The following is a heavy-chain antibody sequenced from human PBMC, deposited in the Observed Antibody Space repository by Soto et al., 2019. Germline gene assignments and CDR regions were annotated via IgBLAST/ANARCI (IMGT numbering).Heavy chain of an antibody. CDR1: GGSISSFY. CDR2: IYFGGST. V-gene: IGHV4-59*01. Sequence: SETLSLTCTVSGGSISSFYWSWIRQPPGKGLEWIGYIYFGGSTNYNPSLKSRVTISVDTSKNQFSLKLSSVTAADTAVYYCARGGIARDGYGYYFDYWDQGTLVTVS. D-gene: IGHD5-12*01. CDR3: ARGGIARDGYGYYFDY. J-gene: IGHJ4*02.